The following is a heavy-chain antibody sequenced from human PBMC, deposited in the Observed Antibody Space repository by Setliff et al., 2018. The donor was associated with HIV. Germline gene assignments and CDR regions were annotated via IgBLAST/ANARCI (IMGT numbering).Heavy chain of an antibody. D-gene: IGHD3-16*01. Sequence: PGGSLRLSCAASGFTSGFAFSHYWMHWVRQVPGKGLVWVSRITNDVSATTYADFVKGRFTISRDSSENTLYLQLSRLRLEDTAVYYCAKANFGPRFTYIDPWGQGTLVTVSS. CDR3: AKANFGPRFTYIDP. V-gene: IGHV3-74*01. CDR2: ITNDVSAT. CDR1: GFAFSHYW. J-gene: IGHJ5*02.